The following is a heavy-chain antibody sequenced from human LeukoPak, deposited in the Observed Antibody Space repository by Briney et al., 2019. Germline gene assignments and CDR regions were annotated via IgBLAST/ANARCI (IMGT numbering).Heavy chain of an antibody. J-gene: IGHJ1*01. CDR1: GGSFSGYY. Sequence: SETLSLTCAVYGGSFSGYYWSWIRQPPGKGLEWIGEINHSGSTNYNPSLKSRVTMSVDTSKNQFSLKLSSVTAADTAVYYCARLATYCSGGSCYWSHEYFQHWGQGTLVTVSS. CDR3: ARLATYCSGGSCYWSHEYFQH. CDR2: INHSGST. V-gene: IGHV4-34*01. D-gene: IGHD2-15*01.